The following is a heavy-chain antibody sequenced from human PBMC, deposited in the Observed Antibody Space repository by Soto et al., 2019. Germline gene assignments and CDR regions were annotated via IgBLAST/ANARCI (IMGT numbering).Heavy chain of an antibody. J-gene: IGHJ5*02. CDR3: ERRQGSNWFDP. V-gene: IGHV4-28*01. Sequence: SETLSLTCAVSGYSISSSNWWGWIRQPPGKGLEWIGYIYYSGSTYYNPSLKSRVTMSVDTSKNQFSLKLSSVTAVDTAVYYCERRQGSNWFDPWGQGNLVTGSS. CDR2: IYYSGST. CDR1: GYSISSSNW.